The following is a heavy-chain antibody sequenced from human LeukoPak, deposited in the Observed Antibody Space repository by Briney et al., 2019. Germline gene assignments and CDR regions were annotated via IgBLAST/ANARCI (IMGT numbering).Heavy chain of an antibody. CDR1: GGSISSYY. CDR3: ARHYSDAFDI. CDR2: IYYSGST. Sequence: PSETLSLTCTVSGGSISSYYWSWIRQPPGKGLEWIGYIYYSGSTNYNPSLKSRVTISVDTSKNQFSLELSSVTAADTAVYYCARHYSDAFDIWGQGTMVTVSS. D-gene: IGHD2-21*01. J-gene: IGHJ3*02. V-gene: IGHV4-59*01.